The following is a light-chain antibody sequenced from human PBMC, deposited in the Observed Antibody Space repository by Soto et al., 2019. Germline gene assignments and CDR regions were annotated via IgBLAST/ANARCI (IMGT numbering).Light chain of an antibody. CDR1: QSVSSY. Sequence: EIVLTQSPATLSLSPGERATLSWWASQSVSSYLAWYQQKPGQAPRLLIYDASNRATGIPARFSGSGSGTDFTLTISSLEPEDFAVYYCQQRSNWPPLTFGGGTKVDIK. CDR2: DAS. V-gene: IGKV3-11*01. J-gene: IGKJ4*01. CDR3: QQRSNWPPLT.